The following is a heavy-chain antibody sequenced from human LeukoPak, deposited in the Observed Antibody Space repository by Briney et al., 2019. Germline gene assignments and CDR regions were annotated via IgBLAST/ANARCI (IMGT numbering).Heavy chain of an antibody. CDR2: ISGSGAST. CDR3: AKGGSDWPLDY. CDR1: GFTFSSYA. Sequence: GGSLRLSCAASGFTFSSYAMSWVRQAPGKGLEWVSGISGSGASTSYADSVKGRFTISRDNSKNTLYLQMNSLRAEDTAVYYCAKGGSDWPLDYWGQGTLVTVSS. J-gene: IGHJ4*02. D-gene: IGHD2-21*02. V-gene: IGHV3-23*01.